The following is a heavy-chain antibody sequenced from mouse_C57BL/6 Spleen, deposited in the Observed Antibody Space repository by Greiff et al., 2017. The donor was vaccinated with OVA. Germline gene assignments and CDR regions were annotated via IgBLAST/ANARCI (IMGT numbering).Heavy chain of an antibody. CDR3: ARAGDGYFDY. CDR2: IYPGDGDT. J-gene: IGHJ2*01. D-gene: IGHD2-3*01. CDR1: GYAFSSSW. V-gene: IGHV1-82*01. Sequence: QVQLQQSGPELVKPGASVKISCKASGYAFSSSWMNWVKQRPGKGLEWIGRIYPGDGDTNYNGKFKGKATLTADKSSSTAYMQLSSLTSEDSAVYFCARAGDGYFDYWGQGTTRTVSS.